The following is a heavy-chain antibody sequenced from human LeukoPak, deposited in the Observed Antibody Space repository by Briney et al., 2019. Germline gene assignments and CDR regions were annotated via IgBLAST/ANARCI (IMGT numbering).Heavy chain of an antibody. CDR3: ARGLLYYYDSSGYYSYFDY. CDR1: GGSIGSYY. Sequence: SETLSLTCTVSGGSIGSYYWSWIRQPPGKGLEWIGYIYYSGSTNYNPSLKSRVTISVDTSKNQFSLKLSSVTAADMAVYYCARGLLYYYDSSGYYSYFDYWGQRTLVTVSS. CDR2: IYYSGST. J-gene: IGHJ4*02. V-gene: IGHV4-59*01. D-gene: IGHD3-22*01.